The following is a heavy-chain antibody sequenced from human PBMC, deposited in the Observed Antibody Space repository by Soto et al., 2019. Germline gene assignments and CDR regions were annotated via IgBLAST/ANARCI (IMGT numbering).Heavy chain of an antibody. CDR1: GFTFSSYA. V-gene: IGHV3-23*01. Sequence: PGGSLRLSCVASGFTFSSYAMSWVRQAPGKGLEWVSAISGSGGSTYYADSVKGRFTISRDNSKNTLYLQMNSLRAEDTAVYYCAKGGARSIWEYYFDYWGQGTLVTVSS. J-gene: IGHJ4*02. D-gene: IGHD3-16*01. CDR3: AKGGARSIWEYYFDY. CDR2: ISGSGGST.